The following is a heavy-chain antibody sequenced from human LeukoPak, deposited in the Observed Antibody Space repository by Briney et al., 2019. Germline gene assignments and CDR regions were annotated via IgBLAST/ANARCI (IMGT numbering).Heavy chain of an antibody. Sequence: GASVKVSCKASGYIFTNYGISWVRQAPGQGLEWMGGIIPIFGTANYAQKFQGRVTITADESTSTAYMELSSLRSEDTAVYYCARDGSSSWYFWFDPWGQGTLVTVSS. D-gene: IGHD6-13*01. CDR1: GYIFTNYG. CDR2: IIPIFGTA. CDR3: ARDGSSSWYFWFDP. J-gene: IGHJ5*02. V-gene: IGHV1-69*13.